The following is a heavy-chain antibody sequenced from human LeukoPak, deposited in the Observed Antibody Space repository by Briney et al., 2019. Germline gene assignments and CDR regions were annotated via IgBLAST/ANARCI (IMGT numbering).Heavy chain of an antibody. CDR1: GFTFSRYT. CDR2: ISGSGGST. D-gene: IGHD6-13*01. CDR3: ARDLIAAGGYFDY. V-gene: IGHV3-23*01. Sequence: GGSLRLSCAGSGFTFSRYTFNWVRQAPGKGLEWVSAISGSGGSTYYADSVKGRFIISRDNSKNTLYLQMNSLRAEDTAVYYCARDLIAAGGYFDYWGQGTLVTVSS. J-gene: IGHJ4*02.